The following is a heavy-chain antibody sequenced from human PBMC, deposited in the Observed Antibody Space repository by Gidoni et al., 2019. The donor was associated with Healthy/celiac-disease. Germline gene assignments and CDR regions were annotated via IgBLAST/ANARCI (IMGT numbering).Heavy chain of an antibody. J-gene: IGHJ6*02. CDR1: GFTVSSNS. CDR3: ARDSVYYDILTGYSPGYGMDV. V-gene: IGHV3-66*01. CDR2: IYSGGST. D-gene: IGHD3-9*01. Sequence: EVQLVESGGGLVQPGGSLRLSCAASGFTVSSNSMSWVRQAPGKGLEWVSVIYSGGSTYYADSVKGRFTISRDNSKNTLYLQMNSLRAEDTAVYYCARDSVYYDILTGYSPGYGMDVWGQGTTVTVSS.